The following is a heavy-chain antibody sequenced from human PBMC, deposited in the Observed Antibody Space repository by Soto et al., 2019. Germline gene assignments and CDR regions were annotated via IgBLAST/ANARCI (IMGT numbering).Heavy chain of an antibody. Sequence: GGSLRLSCAASGFTFSDYYMSWIRQAPGKGLEWISYISGSGSVTYYADSVKGRFTVSRDNAKNSLYLQVNSLRAEDTAAYYCAREDTGDCTGTSCSNYDYYGVDVWGQGTSVTVSS. V-gene: IGHV3-11*01. J-gene: IGHJ6*02. D-gene: IGHD2-2*01. CDR3: AREDTGDCTGTSCSNYDYYGVDV. CDR2: ISGSGSVT. CDR1: GFTFSDYY.